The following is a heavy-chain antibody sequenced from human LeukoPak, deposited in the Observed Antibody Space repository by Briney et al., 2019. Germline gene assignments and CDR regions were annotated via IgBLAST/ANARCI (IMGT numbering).Heavy chain of an antibody. J-gene: IGHJ4*02. Sequence: SETLSLTCTVSGGSISSYYWSWIRQPPGKGLEWIGYIYYSGSTNYNPSLKSRVTISVDTSKNQFSLKLSSVTAAGTAVYYCARVSRGSGWSAFDYWGQGTLVTVSS. CDR1: GGSISSYY. CDR2: IYYSGST. CDR3: ARVSRGSGWSAFDY. D-gene: IGHD6-19*01. V-gene: IGHV4-59*01.